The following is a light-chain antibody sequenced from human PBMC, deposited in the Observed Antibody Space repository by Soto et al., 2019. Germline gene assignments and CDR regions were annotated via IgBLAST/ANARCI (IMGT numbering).Light chain of an antibody. J-gene: IGLJ3*02. CDR1: TSNIGAGYD. Sequence: QSVLTQPPSVSGAPGQRVTISCTGTTSNIGAGYDVHWYQQPPGAAPKLVIYNNNNRPSGVPDRFSGSKSGSSGSLAITGLQAEDEADYYCQSYDSSLSGWVFGGGTKVTVL. CDR2: NNN. CDR3: QSYDSSLSGWV. V-gene: IGLV1-40*01.